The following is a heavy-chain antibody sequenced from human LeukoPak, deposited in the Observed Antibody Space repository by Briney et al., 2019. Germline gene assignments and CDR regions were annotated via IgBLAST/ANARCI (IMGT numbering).Heavy chain of an antibody. CDR1: GYSFTTHG. D-gene: IGHD2-2*01. CDR3: ASTSDIVVVPAAIGYYYGMDV. Sequence: ASVKVSCKASGYSFTTHGISWVRQAPGQGLEWMGIINPSGGSTSYAQKFQGRVTMTRDTSTSTVYMELSSLRSEDTAVYYCASTSDIVVVPAAIGYYYGMDVWGQGTTVTVSS. J-gene: IGHJ6*02. V-gene: IGHV1-46*01. CDR2: INPSGGST.